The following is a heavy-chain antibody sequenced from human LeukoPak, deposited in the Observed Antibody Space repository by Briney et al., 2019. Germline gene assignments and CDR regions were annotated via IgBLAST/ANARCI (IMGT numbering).Heavy chain of an antibody. CDR2: NNPSGGST. Sequence: ASVKVSCKASGYTFTSYYMHWVRQAPGQGLEWMGINNPSGGSTSYAQKFQGRVTMTRDTSTSTVYMELSSLRSEDTAVYYCARDTGMASRVVVPAATTHWYSDLWGRGTLVTVSS. D-gene: IGHD2-2*01. CDR3: ARDTGMASRVVVPAATTHWYSDL. CDR1: GYTFTSYY. J-gene: IGHJ2*01. V-gene: IGHV1-46*01.